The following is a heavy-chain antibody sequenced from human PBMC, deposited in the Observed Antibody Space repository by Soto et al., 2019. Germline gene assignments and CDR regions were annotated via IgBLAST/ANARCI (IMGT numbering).Heavy chain of an antibody. Sequence: GGSLRLSCAASGFTFSSYAMHWVRQAPGKGLEWVAVISYDGSNKYYADSVKGRFTISRDNSKNTLYLQMNSLRAEDTAVYYCARAGGSTMVRGVIPYDYWGQGTLVTVSS. D-gene: IGHD3-10*01. J-gene: IGHJ4*02. CDR2: ISYDGSNK. CDR1: GFTFSSYA. V-gene: IGHV3-30-3*01. CDR3: ARAGGSTMVRGVIPYDY.